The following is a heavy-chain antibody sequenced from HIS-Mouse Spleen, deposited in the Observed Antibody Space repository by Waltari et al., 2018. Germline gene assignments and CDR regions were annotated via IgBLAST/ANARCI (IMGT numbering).Heavy chain of an antibody. CDR3: ARGLAARFDY. J-gene: IGHJ4*02. CDR1: GGSISSSSYY. D-gene: IGHD6-6*01. V-gene: IGHV4-39*07. Sequence: QLQLQESGPGLVKPSETRSRTCTVSGGSISSSSYYWGWIRRPPGKGVEWIGSIYYRGSTYYNPSLKSRVTISVDTSKIQFSLKLSSVTAADTAVYYCARGLAARFDYWGQGTLVTVSS. CDR2: IYYRGST.